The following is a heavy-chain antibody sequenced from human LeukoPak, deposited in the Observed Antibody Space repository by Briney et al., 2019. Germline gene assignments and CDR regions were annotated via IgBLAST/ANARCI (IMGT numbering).Heavy chain of an antibody. CDR2: VNPRSGAT. V-gene: IGHV1-8*03. J-gene: IGHJ4*02. CDR3: TRGRIALS. D-gene: IGHD2-21*01. Sequence: GASVKVSCKASGYTFVNYDINWVRQATGQGLEWVGWVNPRSGATASSQKFQGRVSITSDASINTAYMELSSRRSEDTALYYCTRGRIALSWGQGTLITVSS. CDR1: GYTFVNYD.